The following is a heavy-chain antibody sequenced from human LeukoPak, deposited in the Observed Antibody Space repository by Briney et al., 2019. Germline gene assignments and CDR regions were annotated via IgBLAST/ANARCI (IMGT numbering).Heavy chain of an antibody. CDR1: GDSVSSNSAT. CDR3: ARDTVAGNYFGY. D-gene: IGHD6-19*01. J-gene: IGHJ4*02. CDR2: TYYRSKWFH. V-gene: IGHV6-1*01. Sequence: SQTLSLTCAISGDSVSSNSATWNWIRQSPSRGLEWLGRTYYRSKWFHDYALSVKSRITINPDTSKNQFSLQLNSVTPEDTAVYYCARDTVAGNYFGYWGQGTLVTVSS.